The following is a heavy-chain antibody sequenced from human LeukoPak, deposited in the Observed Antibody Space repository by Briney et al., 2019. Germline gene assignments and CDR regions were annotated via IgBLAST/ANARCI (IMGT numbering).Heavy chain of an antibody. D-gene: IGHD3-22*01. J-gene: IGHJ5*02. CDR2: FIPIFGTA. V-gene: IGHV1-69*13. CDR1: GGTFSSYA. Sequence: SVTVSCTASGGTFSSYAISWVRQAPGQGLEWMGGFIPIFGTANYAQKFQGRVTITADESMSTAYMELSSLRSEDMAVYYCATGYDSSGSWFDPWGQGTLVTVSS. CDR3: ATGYDSSGSWFDP.